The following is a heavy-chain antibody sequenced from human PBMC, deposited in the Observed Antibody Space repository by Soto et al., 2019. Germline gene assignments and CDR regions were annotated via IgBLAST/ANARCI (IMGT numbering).Heavy chain of an antibody. D-gene: IGHD2-15*01. CDR2: ISYDGSNK. CDR1: GFTFSSYG. J-gene: IGHJ4*02. V-gene: IGHV3-30*18. Sequence: QVQLVESGGGVVQPGRSLRLSCAASGFTFSSYGMHWVRQAPGKGLEWVAVISYDGSNKYYADSVKGRFTISRDNSKNTLYLQMNSLRAQDTAVYYCAKDGIYCSGGSCYSSLGDYWGQGTLVTVSS. CDR3: AKDGIYCSGGSCYSSLGDY.